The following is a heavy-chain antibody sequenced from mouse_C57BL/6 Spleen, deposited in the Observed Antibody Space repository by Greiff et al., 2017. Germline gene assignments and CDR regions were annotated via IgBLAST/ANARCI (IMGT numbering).Heavy chain of an antibody. Sequence: EVQLQQSGPELVKPGASVKISCKASGYSFTGYYMNWVKQSPEKSLEWIGEINPSTGGTTYNQKFKAKATLTVDKSSSTAYMQLKSLTSEDSAVYYCARTGYYGSSPFDYWGQGTTLTVSS. CDR1: GYSFTGYY. J-gene: IGHJ2*01. D-gene: IGHD1-1*01. V-gene: IGHV1-42*01. CDR3: ARTGYYGSSPFDY. CDR2: INPSTGGT.